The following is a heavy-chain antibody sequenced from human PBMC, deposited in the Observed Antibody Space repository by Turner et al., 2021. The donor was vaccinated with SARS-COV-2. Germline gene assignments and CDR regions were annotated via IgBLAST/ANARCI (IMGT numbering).Heavy chain of an antibody. CDR2: INPNSGGT. D-gene: IGHD6-19*01. J-gene: IGHJ4*02. Sequence: QVQLVQSGAEVKKPGASVKVSCKASGYTFTGYYMHWVRQAPGQGLEWMGWINPNSGGTNYAQKLQGRVTMTTDTSTSTAYMELRSLRSDDTAVYYCARAWGEGTVVAGTIDYWGQGTLVTVSS. V-gene: IGHV1-2*02. CDR3: ARAWGEGTVVAGTIDY. CDR1: GYTFTGYY.